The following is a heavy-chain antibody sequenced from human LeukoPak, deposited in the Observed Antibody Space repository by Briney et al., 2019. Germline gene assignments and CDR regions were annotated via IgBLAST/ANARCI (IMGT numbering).Heavy chain of an antibody. Sequence: GGSLRLSCAASEFIVSINYMSWVRQAPGKGLEWVSVIYSDGNTYYADSVKGRFTISRDNSKNTLYLQMNSLRPEDTAVYYCARDPGYSYGYDYWGQGTLVTVSS. CDR3: ARDPGYSYGYDY. CDR2: IYSDGNT. J-gene: IGHJ4*02. V-gene: IGHV3-53*01. CDR1: EFIVSINY. D-gene: IGHD5-18*01.